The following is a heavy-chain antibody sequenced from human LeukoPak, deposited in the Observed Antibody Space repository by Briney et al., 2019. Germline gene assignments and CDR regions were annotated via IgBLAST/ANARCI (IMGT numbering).Heavy chain of an antibody. CDR3: ARAREGCTNYAFDI. CDR1: GFTVSSCY. V-gene: IGHV3-53*01. Sequence: GGSLRLSCAASGFTVSSCYISWVRQAPGKGLEWVSVIYTGGNTYYADSVKGRFTISRDNSRNTVHLQMNSLGAEDTAVYYCARAREGCTNYAFDIWGQGTMVTVSS. J-gene: IGHJ3*02. D-gene: IGHD2-8*01. CDR2: IYTGGNT.